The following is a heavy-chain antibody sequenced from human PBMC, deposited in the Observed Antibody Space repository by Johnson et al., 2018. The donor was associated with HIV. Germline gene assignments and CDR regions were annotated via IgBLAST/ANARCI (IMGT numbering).Heavy chain of an antibody. Sequence: QVQLVESGGGLVQPGRSLRLSCAASGFTFSSYAMHWVRQAPGKGLEWVAVISYDGSNKYYADSVKGRFTISRDNSKNTLYLQMNSLRAEDTAVYYCARVEGGSSSNAFDIWGQGTMVTVSS. CDR2: ISYDGSNK. CDR3: ARVEGGSSSNAFDI. J-gene: IGHJ3*02. V-gene: IGHV3-30-3*01. D-gene: IGHD6-13*01. CDR1: GFTFSSYA.